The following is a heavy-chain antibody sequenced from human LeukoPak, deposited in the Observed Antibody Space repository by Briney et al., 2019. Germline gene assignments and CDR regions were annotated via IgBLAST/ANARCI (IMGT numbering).Heavy chain of an antibody. CDR3: AKATNYYGSGRRDAFDI. CDR2: INSQGSST. Sequence: PGGSLRLSCAASGFTLSSYWMHWVRQAPGKGLVWVSRINSQGSSTSYADSVKGRFTISRDNSKNTLYLQMNSLRAEDTAVYYCAKATNYYGSGRRDAFDIWGQGTMVTVSS. V-gene: IGHV3-74*01. J-gene: IGHJ3*02. D-gene: IGHD3-10*01. CDR1: GFTLSSYW.